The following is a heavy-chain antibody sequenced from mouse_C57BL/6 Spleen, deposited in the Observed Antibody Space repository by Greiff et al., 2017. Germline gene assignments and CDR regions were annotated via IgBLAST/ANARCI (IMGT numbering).Heavy chain of an antibody. J-gene: IGHJ4*01. CDR1: GFTFSDYY. CDR2: INYDGSST. CDR3: ARVRTFYAMDY. Sequence: EVHLVESEGGLVQPGSSMKLSCTASGFTFSDYYMAWVRQVPEKGLEWVANINYDGSSTYYLDSLKSRFIISRDNAKNILYLQMGSLKSEDTATYYCARVRTFYAMDYWGQGTSVTVSS. V-gene: IGHV5-16*01.